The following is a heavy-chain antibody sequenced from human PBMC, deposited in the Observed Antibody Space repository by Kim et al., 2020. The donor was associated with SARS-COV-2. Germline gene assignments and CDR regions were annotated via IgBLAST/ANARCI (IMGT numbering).Heavy chain of an antibody. CDR2: IYSGGST. Sequence: GGSLRLSCAASGFTVSSNYMSWVRQAPGKGLEWVSVIYSGGSTYYADSVKGRFTISRDNSKNTLYLQMNSLRAEDTAVYYCARHLRSVVVITTVAFDIWGQGTMVTVSS. CDR1: GFTVSSNY. V-gene: IGHV3-53*01. CDR3: ARHLRSVVVITTVAFDI. J-gene: IGHJ3*02. D-gene: IGHD3-22*01.